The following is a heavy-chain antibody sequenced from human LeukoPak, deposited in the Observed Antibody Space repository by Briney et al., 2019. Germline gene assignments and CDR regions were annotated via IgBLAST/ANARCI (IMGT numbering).Heavy chain of an antibody. CDR2: ISGSGGNT. V-gene: IGHV3-23*01. D-gene: IGHD7-27*01. CDR3: AKDGGLWVSAHWGDS. Sequence: GGSLRLSCAASGFTFSSYAMSWVRQAPGKGLEWVSVISGSGGNTYYADSVKGRFTISRDNSKNTLYLQMNSLRAEDTAVYYCAKDGGLWVSAHWGDSWGRGTLVTVSS. J-gene: IGHJ4*02. CDR1: GFTFSSYA.